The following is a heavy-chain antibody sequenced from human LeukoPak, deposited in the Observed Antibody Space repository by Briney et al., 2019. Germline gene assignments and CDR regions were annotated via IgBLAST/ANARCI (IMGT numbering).Heavy chain of an antibody. CDR1: RGTFSSYA. J-gene: IGHJ4*02. Sequence: ASVKVSCKASRGTFSSYAISWVRQAPGQGLEWMGRIIPIFGIANYAQKFQGRVTITADKSTSTAYMELSSLRSEDTAVYYCARDHDILTGFDYWGQGTLVTVSS. D-gene: IGHD3-9*01. V-gene: IGHV1-69*04. CDR2: IIPIFGIA. CDR3: ARDHDILTGFDY.